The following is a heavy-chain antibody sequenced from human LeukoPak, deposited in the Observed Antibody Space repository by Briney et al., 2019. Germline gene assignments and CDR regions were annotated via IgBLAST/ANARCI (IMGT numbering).Heavy chain of an antibody. D-gene: IGHD7-27*01. V-gene: IGHV3-53*05. Sequence: PGGSLRLSCAASGFTVSSNYMSWVRQAPGKGLEWVSVIYSGGSTYYADSVKGRFTISRDNSKNTLYLQMNSLRAEDTAVYYCARDGDSSQHWFDPWGQGTLVTVSS. CDR1: GFTVSSNY. CDR2: IYSGGST. CDR3: ARDGDSSQHWFDP. J-gene: IGHJ5*02.